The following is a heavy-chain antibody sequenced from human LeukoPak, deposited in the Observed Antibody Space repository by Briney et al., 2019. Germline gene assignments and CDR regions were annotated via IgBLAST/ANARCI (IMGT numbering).Heavy chain of an antibody. D-gene: IGHD3-10*01. Sequence: SVKVSCKASGGTFSSYAISWVRQAPGQGLEWMGGIIPIFGTANYAQKFQGRVTITADKSTSTAYMELSSLRSEDTAVYYCARVSGHEYYFDYWGQGTLVTVSS. J-gene: IGHJ4*02. CDR3: ARVSGHEYYFDY. CDR1: GGTFSSYA. CDR2: IIPIFGTA. V-gene: IGHV1-69*06.